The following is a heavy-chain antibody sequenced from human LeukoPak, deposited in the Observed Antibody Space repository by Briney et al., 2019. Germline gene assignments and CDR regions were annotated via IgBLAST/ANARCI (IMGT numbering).Heavy chain of an antibody. CDR1: GGSFSGYY. CDR3: ARHRYGSYSILFDY. J-gene: IGHJ4*02. D-gene: IGHD1-26*01. CDR2: IYYSGST. Sequence: PSETLSLTCAVYGGSFSGYYWSWIRQPPGKGLEWIGYIYYSGSTNYNPSLKSRVTISVDTSKNQFSLKLSSVTAADTAVYYCARHRYGSYSILFDYWGQGTLVTVSS. V-gene: IGHV4-59*08.